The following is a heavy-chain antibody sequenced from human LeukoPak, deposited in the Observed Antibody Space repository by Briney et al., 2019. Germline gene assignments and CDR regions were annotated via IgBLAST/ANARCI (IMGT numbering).Heavy chain of an antibody. CDR3: ARSRGDILSLDYYYYGMDV. J-gene: IGHJ6*04. CDR1: RYTFPSYG. D-gene: IGHD3-9*01. V-gene: IGHV1-18*04. CDR2: ISAYNGNT. Sequence: SSVKVSCKAPRYTFPSYGISWVRQAPGQGLEWMGWISAYNGNTNYAQKLQGRATMTTDTSTSTAYMELRSLRSDDTAVYYCARSRGDILSLDYYYYGMDVWGKGTTVTVSS.